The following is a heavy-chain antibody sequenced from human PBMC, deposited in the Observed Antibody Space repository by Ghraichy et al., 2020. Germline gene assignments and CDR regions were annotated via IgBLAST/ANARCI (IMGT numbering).Heavy chain of an antibody. Sequence: SETLSLTCTVSGGSISSSSYYWGWIRQPPGKGLEWIGSIYYSGSTYYNPSLKSRVTISVDTSKNQFSLKLSSVIAADTAVYYCARSRRYNWNYDFWFDPWGQGTLVTVSS. D-gene: IGHD1-7*01. J-gene: IGHJ5*02. V-gene: IGHV4-39*01. CDR2: IYYSGST. CDR1: GGSISSSSYY. CDR3: ARSRRYNWNYDFWFDP.